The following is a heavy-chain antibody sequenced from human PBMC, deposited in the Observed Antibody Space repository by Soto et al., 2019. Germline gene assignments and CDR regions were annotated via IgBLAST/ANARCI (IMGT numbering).Heavy chain of an antibody. V-gene: IGHV4-31*03. D-gene: IGHD3-10*01. J-gene: IGHJ4*02. CDR2: IYYSGST. CDR3: ARGSMVRGVIKYFDY. Sequence: SETLSLTCTVSGGSISSGGYYWSWIRQHPGKGLEWIGYIYYSGSTYYNPSLKSRVTISVDTSKNQFSLRLSSVTAADTAVYYCARGSMVRGVIKYFDYWGQGTLVTVSS. CDR1: GGSISSGGYY.